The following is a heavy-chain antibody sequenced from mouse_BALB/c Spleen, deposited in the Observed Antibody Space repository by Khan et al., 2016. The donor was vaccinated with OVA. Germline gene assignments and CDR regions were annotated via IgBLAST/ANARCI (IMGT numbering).Heavy chain of an antibody. V-gene: IGHV1S137*01. D-gene: IGHD1-3*01. CDR1: GYTFTDYA. CDR3: ARGSVNSRFAY. Sequence: QVRLQQSGAELVRPGVSVKISCKGSGYTFTDYAMHWVKQSHAKSLEWIGVISTYYGDADYNQKFKGKATMTVDKSSSTAYMELARLTSEDSAIYYCARGSVNSRFAYLGQGTLVTVSA. CDR2: ISTYYGDA. J-gene: IGHJ3*01.